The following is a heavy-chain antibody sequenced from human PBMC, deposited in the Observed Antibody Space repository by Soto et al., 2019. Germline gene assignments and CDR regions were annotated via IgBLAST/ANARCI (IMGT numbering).Heavy chain of an antibody. V-gene: IGHV4-30-2*01. J-gene: IGHJ6*02. D-gene: IGHD6-19*01. CDR2: IYHSGST. CDR1: GGYISSGGYS. CDR3: ARGRLVSGWKNYGMDV. Sequence: QLQLQESGSGLVKPSQTLSLTCAVSGGYISSGGYSWSWIRQPPGKGLEWIGYIYHSGSTYYNPSLKSRVTISVDRSKNQFSLKLSSVTAADTAVYYCARGRLVSGWKNYGMDVWGQGTTVTVSS.